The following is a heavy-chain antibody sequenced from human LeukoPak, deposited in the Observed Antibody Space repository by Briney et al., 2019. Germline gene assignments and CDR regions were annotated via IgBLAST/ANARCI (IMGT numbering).Heavy chain of an antibody. CDR1: GGSFSGYY. V-gene: IGHV4-34*01. CDR2: INHSGST. CDR3: ARGLYDFWSGYRSDAFDI. D-gene: IGHD3-3*01. J-gene: IGHJ3*02. Sequence: SEALSLTCAVYGGSFSGYYWSWIRQPPGKGLEWIGEINHSGSTNYNPSLKSRVTISVDTSKNQFSLKLSSVTAADTAVYYCARGLYDFWSGYRSDAFDIWGQGTMVTVSS.